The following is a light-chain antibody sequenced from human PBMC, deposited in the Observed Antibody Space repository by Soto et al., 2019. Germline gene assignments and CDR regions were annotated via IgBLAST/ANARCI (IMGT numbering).Light chain of an antibody. Sequence: DIQMTQSPSTVSAYVGDSVTITCRASQSITTWLAWYQQRPGKPPKVLIYGASNLQSGVPPRFSGSGSGTDFTLAISSLQPEDSATYYCLQDINYPWTFGQGTKVDIK. V-gene: IGKV1-5*01. J-gene: IGKJ1*01. CDR2: GAS. CDR1: QSITTW. CDR3: LQDINYPWT.